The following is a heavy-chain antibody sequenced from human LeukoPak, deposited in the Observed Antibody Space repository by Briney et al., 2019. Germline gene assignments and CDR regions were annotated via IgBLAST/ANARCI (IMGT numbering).Heavy chain of an antibody. CDR2: ISWNSDSI. J-gene: IGHJ4*02. CDR3: GKSRRDFGSGLDY. CDR1: GFTFDDYA. Sequence: GGSLRLSCAASGFTFDDYAMHWVRQVPGKGLEWVSGISWNSDSIGYADSVKGRFTISRDNAKNSLYLQMNSLRAEDMALYYCGKSRRDFGSGLDYWGQGTLVTVSS. V-gene: IGHV3-9*03. D-gene: IGHD3-3*01.